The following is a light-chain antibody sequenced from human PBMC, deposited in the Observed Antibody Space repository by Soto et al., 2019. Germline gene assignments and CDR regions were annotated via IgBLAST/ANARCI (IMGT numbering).Light chain of an antibody. CDR2: DAS. V-gene: IGKV3-11*01. CDR3: QQYGSSPLT. Sequence: EIVLTQSPATLSLSPGERATLSCRASQSVSIYLAWYQQKPGQAPRLLIYDASSRATGIPARFSGSGSGTDFTLTISSLEPEDFGVYYCQQYGSSPLTFGGGTKVEIK. CDR1: QSVSIY. J-gene: IGKJ4*01.